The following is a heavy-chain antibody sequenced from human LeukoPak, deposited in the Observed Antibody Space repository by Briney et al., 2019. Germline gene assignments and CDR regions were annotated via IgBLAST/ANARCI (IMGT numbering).Heavy chain of an antibody. V-gene: IGHV4-39*01. CDR2: IYYSGST. CDR1: GGSIRNSSYY. D-gene: IGHD3-10*02. J-gene: IGHJ5*02. Sequence: PSETLSLTCTVSGGSIRNSSYYWRWIRQPPGQGLEWIGSIYYSGSTHYNPSLKCPVTIYLDTSKNQFSLNLNSVTAADTALYYCATHSSYVSPFRSWGRGPLVTVSP. CDR3: ATHSSYVSPFRS.